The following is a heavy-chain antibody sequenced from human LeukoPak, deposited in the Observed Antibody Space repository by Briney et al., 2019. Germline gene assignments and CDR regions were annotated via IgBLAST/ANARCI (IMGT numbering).Heavy chain of an antibody. D-gene: IGHD2-15*01. CDR1: GFTFSSFA. CDR2: FSGSGGST. J-gene: IGHJ4*02. V-gene: IGHV3-23*01. Sequence: GGSLRLSCAASGFTFSSFAMSWVRQAPGKGLEWVSTFSGSGGSTYYADSVKGRFSISRNNSKNTLYLQMNSLRAEDTAAYYCARSGLNRFDYWGQGTLVAVSS. CDR3: ARSGLNRFDY.